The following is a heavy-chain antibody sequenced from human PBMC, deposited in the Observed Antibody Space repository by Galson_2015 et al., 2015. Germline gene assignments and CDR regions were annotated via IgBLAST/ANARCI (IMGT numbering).Heavy chain of an antibody. CDR1: GYTFTGYY. V-gene: IGHV1-2*04. J-gene: IGHJ6*01. CDR2: INPNSGGT. Sequence: SVKVSCKASGYTFTGYYMHWVRQAPGQGLEWMGWINPNSGGTNYAQKFQGWVTMTRDTSISIAYMELSRLRSDDTAVYYCARDGEYIVVTTNPDYYYGAVVSGPGTPVPLS. CDR3: ARDGEYIVVTTNPDYYYGAVV. D-gene: IGHD3-22*01.